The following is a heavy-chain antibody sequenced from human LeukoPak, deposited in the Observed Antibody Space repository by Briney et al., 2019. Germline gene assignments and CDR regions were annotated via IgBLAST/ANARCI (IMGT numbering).Heavy chain of an antibody. CDR3: ARIHSGYEPPKEYYGMDV. CDR1: GFTFSSYA. V-gene: IGHV3-23*01. CDR2: ISGSGGST. D-gene: IGHD5-12*01. Sequence: GGSLRLSCAASGFTFSSYAMSWVRQPPGKGLEWVSAISGSGGSTYYADSVKGRFTIFRDNSKNTLYMQVNSLKSEDTAAYYCARIHSGYEPPKEYYGMDVWGKGTTVTVSS. J-gene: IGHJ6*04.